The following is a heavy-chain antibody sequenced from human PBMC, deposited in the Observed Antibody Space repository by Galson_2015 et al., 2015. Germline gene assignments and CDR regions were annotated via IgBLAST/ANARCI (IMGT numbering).Heavy chain of an antibody. V-gene: IGHV3-53*01. D-gene: IGHD2-15*01. CDR3: VRGYCGGGSCNWFDP. J-gene: IGHJ5*02. Sequence: SLRLSCAASGFTVSSSYMNWVRQAPGKGLEWVSVIYASGNTYHADSAKGRFTISRDNFKNTLYLQMNSLRVEDTAMYYCVRGYCGGGSCNWFDPWGQGTLVTVSS. CDR1: GFTVSSSY. CDR2: IYASGNT.